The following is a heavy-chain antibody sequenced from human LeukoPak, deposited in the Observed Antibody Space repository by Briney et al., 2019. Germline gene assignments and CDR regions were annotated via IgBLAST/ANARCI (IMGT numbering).Heavy chain of an antibody. CDR3: AKTYYDFWSGLEYFQH. Sequence: SGGSLRLSCAASGFTFSDYYMSWIRQAPGKGLEWVSYISSSGSTIYYADSVKGRFTISRDNSKNTLYLQMNSLRAEDTAVYYCAKTYYDFWSGLEYFQHWGQGTLVTVSS. CDR2: ISSSGSTI. CDR1: GFTFSDYY. D-gene: IGHD3-3*01. J-gene: IGHJ1*01. V-gene: IGHV3-11*04.